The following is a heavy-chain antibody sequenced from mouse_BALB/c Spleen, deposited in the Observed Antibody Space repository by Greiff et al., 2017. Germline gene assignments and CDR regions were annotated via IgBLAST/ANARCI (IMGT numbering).Heavy chain of an antibody. V-gene: IGHV5-9-3*01. CDR1: GFTFSSYA. CDR2: ISSGGSYT. Sequence: EVKLMESGGGLVKPGGSLKLSCAASGFTFSSYAMSWVRQTPEKRLEWVATISSGGSYTYYPDSVKGRFTISRDNAKNTLYLQMSSLRSEDTAMYYCAREATWAFAYWGQGTLVTVSA. D-gene: IGHD3-2*02. CDR3: AREATWAFAY. J-gene: IGHJ3*01.